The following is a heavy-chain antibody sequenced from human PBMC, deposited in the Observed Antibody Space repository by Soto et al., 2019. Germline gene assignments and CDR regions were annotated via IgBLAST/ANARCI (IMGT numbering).Heavy chain of an antibody. CDR2: IYYSGST. Sequence: SEPLSLTCTFSGGSISSYYWRWIRQPPGKGLEWIGYIYYSGSTNYNPSLKSRVTISVDTSKNQFSLKLSSVTAADTAVYYCARAQGWNDGWWFDPWGRGTRGTV. CDR1: GGSISSYY. J-gene: IGHJ5*02. CDR3: ARAQGWNDGWWFDP. D-gene: IGHD1-1*01. V-gene: IGHV4-59*01.